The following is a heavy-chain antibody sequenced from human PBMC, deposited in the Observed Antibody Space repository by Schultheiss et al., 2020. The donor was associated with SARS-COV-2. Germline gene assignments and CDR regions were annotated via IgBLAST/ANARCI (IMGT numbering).Heavy chain of an antibody. CDR3: ARHDYGGPMGY. CDR2: IYHGGNT. CDR1: GGSINSYY. Sequence: SQTLSLTCTVSGGSINSYYWSWIRQPPGKGLEWIGYIYHGGNTNYNPSLKSRVTISVDTSKNQFSLRLSSVTAADTAVYYCARHDYGGPMGYWGQGTLVTVSS. V-gene: IGHV4-59*08. J-gene: IGHJ4*02. D-gene: IGHD4-23*01.